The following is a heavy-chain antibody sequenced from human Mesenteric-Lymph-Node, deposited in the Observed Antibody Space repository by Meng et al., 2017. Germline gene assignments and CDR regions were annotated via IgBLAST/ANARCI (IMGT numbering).Heavy chain of an antibody. Sequence: GESLKISCAASGFTFSSYWMHWLRHAPGKGLVWVSRINSDGSVTNYADPVKGRFTISRDNAQNTLYLQMNSLRAEDTAVYYCARERLGVGFGYWGQGTLVTVSS. CDR3: ARERLGVGFGY. D-gene: IGHD2-8*01. V-gene: IGHV3-74*01. CDR1: GFTFSSYW. J-gene: IGHJ4*02. CDR2: INSDGSVT.